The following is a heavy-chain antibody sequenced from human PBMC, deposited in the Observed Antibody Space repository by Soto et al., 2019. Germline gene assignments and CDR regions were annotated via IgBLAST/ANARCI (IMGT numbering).Heavy chain of an antibody. CDR1: GYSISSSNW. J-gene: IGHJ4*02. CDR2: IYYIGTT. Sequence: SETLSLTCAVSGYSISSSNWWGWIRQPPGKGLELIGYIYYIGTTYYNPSLKSRVTMSVDTSKNQFSLKLTSVTAVDTAVYYCARREIQGPIDHWGQGTLVTVSS. D-gene: IGHD1-26*01. CDR3: ARREIQGPIDH. V-gene: IGHV4-28*01.